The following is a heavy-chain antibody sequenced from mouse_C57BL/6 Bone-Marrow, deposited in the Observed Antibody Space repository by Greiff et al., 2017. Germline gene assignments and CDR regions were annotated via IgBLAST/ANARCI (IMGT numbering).Heavy chain of an antibody. J-gene: IGHJ2*01. CDR1: GYTFTSYW. CDR3: ARGTYYGSSYADY. V-gene: IGHV1-64*01. CDR2: IHPNSGST. Sequence: QVQLQQPGAELVKPGASVKLSCKASGYTFTSYWMHWVKQRPGQGLEWIGMIHPNSGSTNYNEKFKSKATLTVDTSSSTAYMQLSSLTSEDSAVYYCARGTYYGSSYADYWGQGTTLTVSS. D-gene: IGHD1-1*01.